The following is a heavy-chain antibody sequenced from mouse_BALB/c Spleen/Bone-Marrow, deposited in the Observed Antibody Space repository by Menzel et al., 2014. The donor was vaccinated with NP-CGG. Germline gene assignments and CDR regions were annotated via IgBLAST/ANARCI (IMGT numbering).Heavy chain of an antibody. CDR1: GSTFSSYG. CDR3: ARRRDGPYAMDY. D-gene: IGHD2-3*01. J-gene: IGHJ4*01. Sequence: EVKVVESGGDLVKPGGSLKLSCAASGSTFSSYGMSWVRQTPDKRLEWVATINNGSSYTFYPDSVKERFTISRDNAKNTLYLQMSSLKSEDTAMYYCARRRDGPYAMDYWGQGTSVTVSS. V-gene: IGHV5-6*01. CDR2: INNGSSYT.